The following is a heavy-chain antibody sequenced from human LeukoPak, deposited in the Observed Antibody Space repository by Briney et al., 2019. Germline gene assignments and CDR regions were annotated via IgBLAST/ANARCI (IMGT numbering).Heavy chain of an antibody. D-gene: IGHD2-8*01. V-gene: IGHV3-21*01. CDR1: GFTFSSCS. J-gene: IGHJ4*02. Sequence: GGSLRLSCAASGFTFSSCSMNWVRQAPGKGLEWVSSISSSSSYIYYADSAKGRFTISRDNAKNSLYLQMNSLRAEDTAVYYCARDRGLNYFDYWGQGTLVTVSS. CDR3: ARDRGLNYFDY. CDR2: ISSSSSYI.